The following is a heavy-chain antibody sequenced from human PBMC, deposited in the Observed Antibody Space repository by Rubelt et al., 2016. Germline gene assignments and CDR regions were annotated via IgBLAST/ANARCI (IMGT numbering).Heavy chain of an antibody. D-gene: IGHD1-26*01. J-gene: IGHJ4*02. CDR2: IYYSGST. Sequence: QVQLQESGPGLVKPSETLSLTCTVSGGSISSYYWSWIRQPPGKGLEWIGYIYYSGSTNYNPSLKNRVTISVDTSKNQSSRKVGSVATAGRAVYYWARVRYSGSNDVDHWGQGTLVTVSS. CDR3: ARVRYSGSNDVDH. CDR1: GGSISSYY. V-gene: IGHV4-59*01.